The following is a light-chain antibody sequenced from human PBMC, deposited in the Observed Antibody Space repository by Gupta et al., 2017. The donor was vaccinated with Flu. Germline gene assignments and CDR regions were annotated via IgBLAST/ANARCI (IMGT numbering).Light chain of an antibody. Sequence: QSALTHPASVSGSPGPSITIYCTGSSSDVGGYNFVSWYQQHQGKDPNLMIYEVSNRPSGVSNRFSGSKSGNTASLTSSGLQTEDEADYYGNSYTSSSTLVFGGGTKVTVL. CDR3: NSYTSSSTLV. CDR2: EVS. V-gene: IGLV2-14*01. J-gene: IGLJ2*01. CDR1: SSDVGGYNF.